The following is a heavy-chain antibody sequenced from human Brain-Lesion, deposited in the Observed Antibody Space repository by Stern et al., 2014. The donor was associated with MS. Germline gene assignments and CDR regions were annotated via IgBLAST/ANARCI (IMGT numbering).Heavy chain of an antibody. CDR3: AAIGPRMEGACFDI. J-gene: IGHJ3*02. CDR2: IHHAGAT. V-gene: IGHV4-31*03. Sequence: VQLVESGPGLVKPSQTLSLSCTVSGDPVSSGGYYWTWIRPLPGQGLEWVGYIHHAGATFYNPSLKSRVAISVDTSENQFSLKLTSVTAADTAVYYCAAIGPRMEGACFDIWGQGTMVTVSS. D-gene: IGHD2-21*01. CDR1: GDPVSSGGYY.